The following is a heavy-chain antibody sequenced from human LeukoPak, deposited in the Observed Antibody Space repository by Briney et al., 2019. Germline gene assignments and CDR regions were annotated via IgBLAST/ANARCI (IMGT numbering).Heavy chain of an antibody. J-gene: IGHJ3*02. CDR1: GGSFSGYY. Sequence: SETLSLTCAVYGGSFSGYYWSWIRQPPGKGLKWIGEINHSGSTNYNPSLKSRVTISVDTSKNQFSLKLSSVTAADTAVYYCARVLRYFETHDAFDIWGQGTMVTVSS. CDR2: INHSGST. D-gene: IGHD3-9*01. V-gene: IGHV4-34*01. CDR3: ARVLRYFETHDAFDI.